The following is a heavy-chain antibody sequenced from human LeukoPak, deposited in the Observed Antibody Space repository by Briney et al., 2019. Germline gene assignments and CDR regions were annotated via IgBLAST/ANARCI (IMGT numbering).Heavy chain of an antibody. CDR1: GFTFSSYS. CDR3: AKDKGWYFDL. Sequence: PGGSLRLSCAASGFTFSSYSMNWVRQAPGKGLEWVSSISSSSSYIYYADSVKGRFTISRDNAKNSLYLQMNSLRAEDTAVYYCAKDKGWYFDLWGRGTLVTVSS. J-gene: IGHJ2*01. V-gene: IGHV3-21*01. CDR2: ISSSSSYI.